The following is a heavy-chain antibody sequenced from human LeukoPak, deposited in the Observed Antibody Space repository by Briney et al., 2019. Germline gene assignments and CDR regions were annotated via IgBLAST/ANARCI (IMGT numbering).Heavy chain of an antibody. V-gene: IGHV3-23*01. D-gene: IGHD3-9*01. Sequence: GGSLRLSCAASGFTFSDYAMSWVRQAPGKGLEWVSGISRSGGTTYYADSVKGHFTISRDNSKNTLYLQMNSLRAEDTAVYYCAKGGIHDFDILTGYFESWGQGTLVAVSS. CDR1: GFTFSDYA. CDR3: AKGGIHDFDILTGYFES. CDR2: ISRSGGTT. J-gene: IGHJ4*02.